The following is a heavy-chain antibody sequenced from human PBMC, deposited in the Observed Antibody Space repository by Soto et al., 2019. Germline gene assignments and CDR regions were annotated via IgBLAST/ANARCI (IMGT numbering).Heavy chain of an antibody. CDR2: INHSGST. CDR1: GGSFSGYY. CDR3: ARASGRKLYCSGGSCLPGGFDP. D-gene: IGHD2-15*01. Sequence: SETLSLTCAVYGGSFSGYYWSWIRQPPGKGLEWIGEINHSGSTNYNPSLKSRVTISVDKSKNQFSLKLSSVTAADTAVYYCARASGRKLYCSGGSCLPGGFDPWGQGTLVTVSS. V-gene: IGHV4-34*01. J-gene: IGHJ5*02.